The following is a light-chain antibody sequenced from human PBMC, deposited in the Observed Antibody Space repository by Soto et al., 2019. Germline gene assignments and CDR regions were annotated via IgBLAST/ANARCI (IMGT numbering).Light chain of an antibody. CDR1: QDISNY. J-gene: IGKJ2*02. V-gene: IGKV1-33*01. CDR2: DAS. CDR3: HQYDNLPPCT. Sequence: DIQMTQSPSSLSASVGDRVTITCQASQDISNYLNWYQQKPGKAPKLLIYDASNLETGVPSRFIGSGSGTDFTFNISSLQPEDIATYYCHQYDNLPPCTFGQGTKREIK.